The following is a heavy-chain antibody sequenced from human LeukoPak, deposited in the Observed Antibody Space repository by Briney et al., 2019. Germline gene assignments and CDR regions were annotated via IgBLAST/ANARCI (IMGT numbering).Heavy chain of an antibody. CDR2: IKKDGSEK. J-gene: IGHJ6*03. V-gene: IGHV3-7*01. D-gene: IGHD6-25*01. Sequence: GGSLRLSCVASGFTFSSRDWMTWVRQAPGKGLEWVANIKKDGSEKSYVDSVKGRFTISRDNAKNSVDLQMNSLRVEDTAVYYCARVVAAGTGIFVNFYYSMDIWGKGTTVTISS. CDR3: ARVVAAGTGIFVNFYYSMDI. CDR1: GFTFSSRDW.